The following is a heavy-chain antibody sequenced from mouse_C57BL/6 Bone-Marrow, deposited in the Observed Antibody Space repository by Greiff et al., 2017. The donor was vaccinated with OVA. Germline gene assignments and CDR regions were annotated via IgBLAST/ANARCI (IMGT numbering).Heavy chain of an antibody. J-gene: IGHJ3*01. Sequence: VQLQQSVAELVRPGASVKLSCTASGYTFTNSSMHWVKQRPEQGLEWIGRIDPASGSTKYDPKFQDKATITADKSSNTAYLQLSSLTSEDTADDYCTNYYAWFAYWGQGTLVTVSA. CDR3: TNYYAWFAY. CDR2: IDPASGST. D-gene: IGHD2-1*01. V-gene: IGHV14-3*01. CDR1: GYTFTNSS.